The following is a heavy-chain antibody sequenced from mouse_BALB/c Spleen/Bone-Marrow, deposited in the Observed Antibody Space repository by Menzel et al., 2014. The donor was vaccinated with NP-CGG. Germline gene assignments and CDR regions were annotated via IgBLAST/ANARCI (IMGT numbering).Heavy chain of an antibody. D-gene: IGHD1-1*01. CDR2: IDPANGNP. V-gene: IGHV14-3*02. CDR1: GFNIKDTY. CDR3: ARSTVGPDVWAY. Sequence: VQLQQSGAELVKRGASVELSCPASGFNIKDTYMHWVQQRPAQGLEWIGRIDPANGNPKYDPEFQGKATITTDSSPNTAHPQLSSLTSEDTAVYYFARSTVGPDVWAYWGQGTLATFPA. J-gene: IGHJ3*01.